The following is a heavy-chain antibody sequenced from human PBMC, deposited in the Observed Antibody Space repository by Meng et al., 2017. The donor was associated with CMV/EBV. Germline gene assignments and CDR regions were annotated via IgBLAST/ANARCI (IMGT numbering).Heavy chain of an antibody. D-gene: IGHD2-2*01. J-gene: IGHJ4*02. CDR1: VSSFPPYC. CDR3: ARSGSTSCYDY. Sequence: SVSSFPPYCLVCLRPMPGNGLEWMGLLYPGYSATRYTPSFQGQVTISADKSISTAYLQWSSLKASDTAMYYCARSGSTSCYDYWGQGTLVTVSS. CDR2: LYPGYSAT. V-gene: IGHV5-51*01.